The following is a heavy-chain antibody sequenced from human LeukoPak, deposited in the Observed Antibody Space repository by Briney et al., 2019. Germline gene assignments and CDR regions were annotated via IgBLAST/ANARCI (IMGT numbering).Heavy chain of an antibody. D-gene: IGHD2-2*01. CDR2: IYTSGST. Sequence: PSETLSLTCTVSGGSISSYYWSWIRQPAGKGLEWIGRIYTSGSTNYNPSLKSRVTMSVDTSKNQFSLKLSSVTAADTAVYYCARGGVDIVVVPAAGGFDPWGQGTLVTVSS. CDR1: GGSISSYY. CDR3: ARGGVDIVVVPAAGGFDP. J-gene: IGHJ5*02. V-gene: IGHV4-4*07.